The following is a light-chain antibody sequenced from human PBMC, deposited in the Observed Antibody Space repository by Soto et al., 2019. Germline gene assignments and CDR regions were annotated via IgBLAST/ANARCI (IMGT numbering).Light chain of an antibody. CDR2: DAS. CDR3: QQRSNWPLLT. Sequence: EVVLTQSPAILSLSPGERATLSCRASQSVGNFLTWYQQKPGQAPRLLIYDASTRATGIPARFSGSGSGTDFTLTISSLEPEDFAVYYCQQRSNWPLLTFGGGTKVDIK. CDR1: QSVGNF. J-gene: IGKJ4*01. V-gene: IGKV3-11*01.